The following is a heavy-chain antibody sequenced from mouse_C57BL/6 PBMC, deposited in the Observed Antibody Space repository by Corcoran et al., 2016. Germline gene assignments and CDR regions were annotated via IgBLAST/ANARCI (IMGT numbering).Heavy chain of an antibody. V-gene: IGHV9-3*01. CDR3: ASHYYGSSYWYFDV. Sequence: QIQLVQSGPELKKPGETVQISCKASGYTFTTYGMSWVKQAPGKGLKWMGWINTYSGVPTYADDFKGRFAFSLETSASTAYLQINNLKNEDTATYFCASHYYGSSYWYFDVWGTGTTVTVSS. CDR2: INTYSGVP. CDR1: GYTFTTYG. D-gene: IGHD1-1*01. J-gene: IGHJ1*03.